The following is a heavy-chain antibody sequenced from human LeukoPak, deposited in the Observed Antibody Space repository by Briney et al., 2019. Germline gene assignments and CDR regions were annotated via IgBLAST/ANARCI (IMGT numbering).Heavy chain of an antibody. CDR1: GGSISSSSYC. J-gene: IGHJ3*02. CDR2: IYYSGST. D-gene: IGHD3-9*01. CDR3: ARQYYDILTGYSRGAFDI. Sequence: SVTLSLTCTVSGGSISSSSYCWGWIRQPPGKGLEWIGSIYYSGSTYYNPSLKSRVTISVDTSKNQFSLKLSSVTAADTAVYYCARQYYDILTGYSRGAFDIWGLGTMVTVSS. V-gene: IGHV4-39*01.